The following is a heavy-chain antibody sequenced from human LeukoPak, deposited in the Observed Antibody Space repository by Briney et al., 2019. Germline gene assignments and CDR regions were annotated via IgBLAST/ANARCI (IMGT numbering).Heavy chain of an antibody. CDR2: ISWNSGTI. V-gene: IGHV3-9*01. CDR1: GFTFDDYG. CDR3: AKGRYSSGWDFDY. J-gene: IGHJ4*02. D-gene: IGHD6-19*01. Sequence: GRSLRLSCAASGFTFDDYGMRWVRQAPGKGLEWVSSISWNSGTIGYADSVKGRFTISRDNAKTSLCLQMNSLRAEDTALYYCAKGRYSSGWDFDYWGQGTLVTVSS.